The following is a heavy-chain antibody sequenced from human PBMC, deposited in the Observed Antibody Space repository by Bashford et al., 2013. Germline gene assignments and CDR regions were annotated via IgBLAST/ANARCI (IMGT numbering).Heavy chain of an antibody. CDR3: AKVASGWVGDWVDP. D-gene: IGHD6-19*01. CDR1: DSASAIFA. Sequence: GSRRDSPVKPLDSASAIFAMTWVRQAPGKGLEWVSGISNSGGSTYYADSVRGRLIVSRDNSRNTLYLQMKSLRAEDTAMYFCAKVASGWVGDWVDPWGPGTLVTVSS. CDR2: ISNSGGST. J-gene: IGHJ5*02. V-gene: IGHV3-23*01.